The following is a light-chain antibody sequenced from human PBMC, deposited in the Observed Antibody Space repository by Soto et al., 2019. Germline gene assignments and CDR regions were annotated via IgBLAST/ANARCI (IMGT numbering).Light chain of an antibody. V-gene: IGKV3-15*01. J-gene: IGKJ1*01. Sequence: EVVMTQSPATLSVSPGERATLSCRASQSDSSNLAWYQQKPGQAPRLLIYGASTRATGIPARFSGSGSGTEFTLTIRSLQSEDFAVYYGQQYNNWPPWTFGQGTKVEIK. CDR1: QSDSSN. CDR2: GAS. CDR3: QQYNNWPPWT.